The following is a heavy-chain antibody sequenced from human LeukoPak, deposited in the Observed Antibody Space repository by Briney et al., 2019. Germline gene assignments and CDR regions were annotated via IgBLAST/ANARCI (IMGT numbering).Heavy chain of an antibody. CDR2: IYWDDDK. J-gene: IGHJ6*02. CDR3: ARSSRIVGAHRRGYGMDV. V-gene: IGHV2-5*02. CDR1: GFSLSTSGVS. Sequence: SGPTLVNPTQTLTLTCTFSGFSLSTSGVSVGWIRQPPGKALNWLALIYWDDDKRYSPSLKSRLTITKDTSKNQVVLTMTNMDPVDTATYYCARSSRIVGAHRRGYGMDVWGQGTTVTVSS. D-gene: IGHD1-26*01.